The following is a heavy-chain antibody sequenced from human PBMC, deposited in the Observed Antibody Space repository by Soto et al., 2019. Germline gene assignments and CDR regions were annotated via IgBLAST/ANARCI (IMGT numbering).Heavy chain of an antibody. CDR3: ARGANQSVRYRFYA. CDR1: GGNFSSNSAS. J-gene: IGHJ5*02. CDR2: TYYRSKGYN. D-gene: IGHD1-20*01. V-gene: IGHV6-1*01. Sequence: SQTLSLACDISGGNFSSNSASWNWISQSPTKGLDSLGRTYYRSKGYNDDAGSVKGRITIHEATSKNQFSLQLNSVSPEETAVYYCARGANQSVRYRFYAWGQGIL.